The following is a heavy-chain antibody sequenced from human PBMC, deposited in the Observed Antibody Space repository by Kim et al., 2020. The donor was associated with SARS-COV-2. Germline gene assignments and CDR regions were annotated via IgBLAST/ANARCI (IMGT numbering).Heavy chain of an antibody. CDR2: INPNSGGT. CDR3: ARDIVATIAYYYYYYMDV. CDR1: GYTFTGYY. V-gene: IGHV1-2*06. Sequence: ASVKVSCKSSGYTFTGYYMHWVRQAPGQGLEWMGRINPNSGGTNYAQKFQGRVTMTRDTSISTAYMELSRLRSDDTAVYYCARDIVATIAYYYYYYMDVWGKGTTVTVSS. D-gene: IGHD5-12*01. J-gene: IGHJ6*03.